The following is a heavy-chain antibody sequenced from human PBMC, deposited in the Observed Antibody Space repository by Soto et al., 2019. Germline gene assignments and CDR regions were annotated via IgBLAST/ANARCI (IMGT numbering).Heavy chain of an antibody. Sequence: EVQLVPSGAEAKKPGESLRISCKGSGYNFANFWIGWVRQMPGKGLEWMGMIFPGDSDTKNSPSLEGQITRSVDKSDSSSYLQWRSLKASDTAIYYCAAGYSTGLDAFDIWGQGTMVTVSS. CDR2: IFPGDSDT. D-gene: IGHD1-26*01. J-gene: IGHJ3*02. V-gene: IGHV5-51*01. CDR3: AAGYSTGLDAFDI. CDR1: GYNFANFW.